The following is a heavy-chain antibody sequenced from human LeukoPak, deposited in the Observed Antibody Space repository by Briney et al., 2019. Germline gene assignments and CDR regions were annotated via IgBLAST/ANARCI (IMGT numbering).Heavy chain of an antibody. CDR3: VRDYSNFVQGD. CDR2: IYSGGET. V-gene: IGHV4-39*02. J-gene: IGHJ4*02. D-gene: IGHD4-11*01. Sequence: SETLSLTCTVSGDSISSSHYYWGWIRQSPGKGLEWIGSIYSGGETHYNPSLNSRVTIFLDTSKNRFSLNLISVTATDTAVFYCVRDYSNFVQGDWGQGTLVTVSS. CDR1: GDSISSSHYY.